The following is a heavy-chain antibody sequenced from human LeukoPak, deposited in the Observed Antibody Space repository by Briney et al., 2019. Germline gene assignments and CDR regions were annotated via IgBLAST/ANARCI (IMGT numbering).Heavy chain of an antibody. CDR1: GGSISSGDYY. V-gene: IGHV4-30-4*01. D-gene: IGHD3-3*01. J-gene: IGHJ5*02. Sequence: NPSETLSLTCTVSGGSISSGDYYWSWIRQPPGKGLEWIGYIYYSGSTYYNPSLKSRVTISVDTSKNQFSLKLSSVTAADTAVYYCARAGEYYDFWSGYYFRSGPRPNWFDPWGQGTLVTVSS. CDR2: IYYSGST. CDR3: ARAGEYYDFWSGYYFRSGPRPNWFDP.